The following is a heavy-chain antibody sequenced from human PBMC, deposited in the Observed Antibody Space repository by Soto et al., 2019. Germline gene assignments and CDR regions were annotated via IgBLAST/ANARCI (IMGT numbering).Heavy chain of an antibody. D-gene: IGHD6-25*01. Sequence: QVQLVQSGAEVKKPGASVKISCKASGYTFTSHAIHWVRQAPGQRLEWMGWINPGNGKAEYSQKFQGSVAITRDTSASTPYMGLSTLTSEDTAVYFCARERQAVEVNSFDYWGQGTRVTVS. V-gene: IGHV1-3*01. J-gene: IGHJ4*02. CDR1: GYTFTSHA. CDR2: INPGNGKA. CDR3: ARERQAVEVNSFDY.